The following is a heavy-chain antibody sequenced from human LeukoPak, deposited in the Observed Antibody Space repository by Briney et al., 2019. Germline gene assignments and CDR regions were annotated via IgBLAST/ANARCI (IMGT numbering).Heavy chain of an antibody. CDR2: INWNGGST. Sequence: GGSLRLSCAASGFTFDDYGMSWVRQAPGKGLEWVSGINWNGGSTGYADSVKGRFTISRDNAKNSLYLQMNSLRAEDTALYYYARAEYYGSGSYPSFDPWGQGTLATVSS. J-gene: IGHJ5*02. D-gene: IGHD3-10*01. CDR3: ARAEYYGSGSYPSFDP. V-gene: IGHV3-20*04. CDR1: GFTFDDYG.